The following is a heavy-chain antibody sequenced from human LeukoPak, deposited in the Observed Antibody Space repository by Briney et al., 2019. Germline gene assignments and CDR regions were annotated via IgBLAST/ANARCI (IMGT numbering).Heavy chain of an antibody. Sequence: GGSLRLSCAASGFTVSSNYMSWVRQAPGKGLEWVSVIYSGGSTYYADSVKGRFTISRDNSKNTLYLQMNSLRAEDTAVYYCARDIKSGSYWGGNWFDPWGQGTLVTVSS. CDR1: GFTVSSNY. V-gene: IGHV3-53*01. CDR2: IYSGGST. J-gene: IGHJ5*02. CDR3: ARDIKSGSYWGGNWFDP. D-gene: IGHD1-26*01.